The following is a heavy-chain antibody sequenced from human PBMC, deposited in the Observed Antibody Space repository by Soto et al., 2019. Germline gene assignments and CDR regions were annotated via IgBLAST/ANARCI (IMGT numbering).Heavy chain of an antibody. J-gene: IGHJ6*02. CDR1: GFTFSSCA. CDR3: ANVAVRGVNRYGMDV. V-gene: IGHV3-23*01. CDR2: ISGSGGST. D-gene: IGHD3-10*01. Sequence: PGGSLRLSCAASGFTFSSCAMSWVRQAPGKGLEWVSAISGSGGSTYYADSVKGRFTISRDNSKNTLYLQMNSLRAEDTAVYYCANVAVRGVNRYGMDVWGQGTTVTVSS.